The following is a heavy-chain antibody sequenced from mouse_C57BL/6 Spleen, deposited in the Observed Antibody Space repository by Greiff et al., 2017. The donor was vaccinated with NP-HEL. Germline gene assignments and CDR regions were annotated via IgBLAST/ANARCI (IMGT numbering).Heavy chain of an antibody. D-gene: IGHD4-1*01. Sequence: EVQLQQSGAELVKPGASVKLSCTASGFNIKDYYMHWVKQRTEQGLEWIGRIDPEDGETNNAPKFQGKATITADTSSNTAYLQLSSLTSEDTAVYYCARSGGDWAWFAYWGQGTLVTVSA. CDR2: IDPEDGET. CDR1: GFNIKDYY. CDR3: ARSGGDWAWFAY. J-gene: IGHJ3*01. V-gene: IGHV14-2*01.